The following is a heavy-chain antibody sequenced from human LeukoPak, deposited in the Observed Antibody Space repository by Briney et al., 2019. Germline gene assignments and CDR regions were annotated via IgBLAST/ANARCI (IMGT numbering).Heavy chain of an antibody. CDR1: GFTFSSYG. CDR3: AKDLQASIDPMYYYDSSGYSADY. Sequence: GGSLRLSCAASGFTFSSYGMSWVRQAPGKGLEWVAFIRYDGSNKYYADSVKGRFTISRDNSKNTLYLQMNSLRAEDTAVYYCAKDLQASIDPMYYYDSSGYSADYWGQGTLVTVSS. CDR2: IRYDGSNK. V-gene: IGHV3-30*02. D-gene: IGHD3-22*01. J-gene: IGHJ4*02.